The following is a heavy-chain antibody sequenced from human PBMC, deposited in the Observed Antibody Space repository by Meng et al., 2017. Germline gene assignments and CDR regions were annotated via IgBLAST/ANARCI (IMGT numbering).Heavy chain of an antibody. Sequence: GGSLRLSCKGSGYSFTSYWIGWVRQMPGKGLEWMGIIYPGDSDTRYSPSFQGQVTISADKSISTAYLQWSSLKASDTAMYYCARLSRTRRNGGGIYWFDPWGQGTLVTVSS. D-gene: IGHD4-23*01. CDR2: IYPGDSDT. J-gene: IGHJ5*02. CDR1: GYSFTSYW. CDR3: ARLSRTRRNGGGIYWFDP. V-gene: IGHV5-51*01.